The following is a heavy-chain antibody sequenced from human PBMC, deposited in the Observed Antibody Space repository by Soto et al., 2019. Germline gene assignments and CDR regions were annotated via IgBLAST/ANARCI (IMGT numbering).Heavy chain of an antibody. J-gene: IGHJ6*02. CDR1: GGDFSNYA. CDR3: ARDSLIPSAADYYFDMDV. CDR2: IIPIFRTA. Sequence: QVQLVQSGAEVKKPGSSVKVSCKASGGDFSNYAISWVRQAPGQGPEWMGGIIPIFRTATYAQKFQGRVTITADDSTRTAYTELSGLTSEDTADYYCARDSLIPSAADYYFDMDVWGQGTTVTVSS. V-gene: IGHV1-69*01. D-gene: IGHD2-21*01.